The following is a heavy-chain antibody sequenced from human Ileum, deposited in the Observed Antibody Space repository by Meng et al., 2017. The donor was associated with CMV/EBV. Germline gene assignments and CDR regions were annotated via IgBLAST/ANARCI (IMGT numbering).Heavy chain of an antibody. J-gene: IGHJ4*02. V-gene: IGHV4-4*07. Sequence: QVQLQGPGPGLVKPSGTLSLPCSVSGVSISNYYWTWIRQPAGKGLEFIGRVSPGGIEYNPSLMSRVTMSLDTSRNQLSLNLNSVTAADTAVYYCARAAARGVPVDYWGQGILVTVSS. CDR2: VSPGGI. CDR3: ARAAARGVPVDY. CDR1: GVSISNYY. D-gene: IGHD3-10*01.